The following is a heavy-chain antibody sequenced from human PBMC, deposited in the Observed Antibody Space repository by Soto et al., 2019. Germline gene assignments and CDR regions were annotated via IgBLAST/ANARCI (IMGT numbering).Heavy chain of an antibody. CDR3: ARVHTVTTYFDV. V-gene: IGHV1-8*01. CDR1: GYTFTSYD. D-gene: IGHD4-17*01. CDR2: MNPNSGNT. Sequence: QVQLVQSGAEVGKPGASVKVSCKASGYTFTSYDINWVRQASGQGLEWMGWMNPNSGNTGSAQRFQGRLTMTRNTSINTAYMELTSLTSEDAAVYYCARVHTVTTYFDVGGRGTLVAASS. J-gene: IGHJ2*01.